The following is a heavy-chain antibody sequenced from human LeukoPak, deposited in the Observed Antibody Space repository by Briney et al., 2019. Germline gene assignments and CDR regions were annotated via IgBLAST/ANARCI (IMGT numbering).Heavy chain of an antibody. J-gene: IGHJ6*02. Sequence: PGGSLRLSCAASGFTSDDYAMHWVRQAPGKGLEWVSGISWNSGRIGYADSVKGRFTTSRDNAKNSLYLQMNILRAEDTALYYGARTGSYSQYGMDVWGQGTTVTVSS. D-gene: IGHD3-10*01. CDR1: GFTSDDYA. CDR2: ISWNSGRI. V-gene: IGHV3-9*02. CDR3: ARTGSYSQYGMDV.